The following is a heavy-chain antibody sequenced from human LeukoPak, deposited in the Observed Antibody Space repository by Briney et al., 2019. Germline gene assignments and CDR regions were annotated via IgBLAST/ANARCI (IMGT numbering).Heavy chain of an antibody. CDR2: ISYDGIDK. CDR3: AKGSCSSTTCLKTD. Sequence: SGGSLRLSCAASGFTFSSYAMHWVRQTPGKGLEWVAVISYDGIDKYYADSVKGRFTISRDNSKNTLYLQMNSLRSEDTALYYCAKGSCSSTTCLKTDWGQGTPVTVSS. D-gene: IGHD2-2*01. J-gene: IGHJ4*02. V-gene: IGHV3-30*18. CDR1: GFTFSSYA.